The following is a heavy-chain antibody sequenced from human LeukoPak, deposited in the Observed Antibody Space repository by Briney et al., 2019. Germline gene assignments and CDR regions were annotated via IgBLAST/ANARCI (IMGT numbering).Heavy chain of an antibody. CDR2: ISSSGSTT. CDR1: GFAFSSYE. CDR3: AELGITMIGGV. Sequence: GGSLRLSCAAYGFAFSSYEMNWVRQAPGKGLEWVSYISSSGSTTYYADSVKGRFTISRDNAKNSLYLQMNSLRAEDTAVYYCAELGITMIGGVWGKGTTVTISS. V-gene: IGHV3-48*03. D-gene: IGHD3-10*02. J-gene: IGHJ6*04.